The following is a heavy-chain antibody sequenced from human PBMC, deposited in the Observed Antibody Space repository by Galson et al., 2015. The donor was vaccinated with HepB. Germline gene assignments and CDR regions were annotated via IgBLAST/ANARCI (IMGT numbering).Heavy chain of an antibody. Sequence: SLRLSCAASGFTFSSYDMHWVRQATGKGLEWVSAIGTAGDTYYPGSVKGRFTISRENAKNSLYLQMNSLRAGDTAVYYCARSPPESDYYYYYMDVWGKGTTVTVSS. CDR1: GFTFSSYD. CDR3: ARSPPESDYYYYYMDV. D-gene: IGHD1-14*01. CDR2: IGTAGDT. V-gene: IGHV3-13*01. J-gene: IGHJ6*03.